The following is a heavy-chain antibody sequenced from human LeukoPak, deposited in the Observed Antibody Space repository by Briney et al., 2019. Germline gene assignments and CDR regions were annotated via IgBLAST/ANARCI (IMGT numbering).Heavy chain of an antibody. V-gene: IGHV4-4*07. Sequence: SETLSLTCTVSGGSISSYYWSWIRQPAGKGLEWIGRIYTSGSTNYNPSLKSRVTMSVDTSKNQFSLKLSSVTAADTAVYYCARANGSYGYLKGYYYDSSGQNDAFDIWGQGTMVTVSS. CDR2: IYTSGST. CDR1: GGSISSYY. J-gene: IGHJ3*02. D-gene: IGHD3-22*01. CDR3: ARANGSYGYLKGYYYDSSGQNDAFDI.